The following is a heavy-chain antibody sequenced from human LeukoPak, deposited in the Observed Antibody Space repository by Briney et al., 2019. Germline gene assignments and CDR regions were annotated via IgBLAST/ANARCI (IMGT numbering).Heavy chain of an antibody. J-gene: IGHJ6*04. V-gene: IGHV3-48*03. CDR2: IGSSDTM. Sequence: GGSLRLSCAASGFTFSTYEMNWVRQAPGKGLGWVSYIGSSDTMYYAHSVKGRFTISRDNAKNSLYLQMNSLRAEDTAIYSCAREGRSGYDLTGYYGMDVWGKGTTVTVSS. CDR1: GFTFSTYE. D-gene: IGHD5-12*01. CDR3: AREGRSGYDLTGYYGMDV.